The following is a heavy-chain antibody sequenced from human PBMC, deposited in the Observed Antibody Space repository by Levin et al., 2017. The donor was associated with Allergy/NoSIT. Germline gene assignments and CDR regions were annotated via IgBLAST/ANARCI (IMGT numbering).Heavy chain of an antibody. CDR3: VKDLSRSWSFEY. CDR1: GFTFSKSG. Sequence: GGSLRLSCAASGFTFSKSGMHWVRQAPGKGLEWVSVIAHDGSKTDYADSVQDRFTISRDNSKNTLYLQMDSLRDDDTAVYYCVKDLSRSWSFEYWGQGTLVTVSS. CDR2: IAHDGSKT. J-gene: IGHJ4*02. D-gene: IGHD6-13*01. V-gene: IGHV3-30*18.